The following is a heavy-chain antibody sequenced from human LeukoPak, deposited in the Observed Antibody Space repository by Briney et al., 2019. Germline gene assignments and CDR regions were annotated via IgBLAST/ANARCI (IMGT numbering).Heavy chain of an antibody. J-gene: IGHJ3*02. D-gene: IGHD5-12*01. CDR1: GFTFSSYS. V-gene: IGHV3-23*01. CDR3: AKGRLYSGYDQAGDAFDI. Sequence: PGGSLRLSCAASGFTFSSYSMNWVRQAPGKGLEWVSAISGSGGSTYYADSVKGRFTISRDNSKNTLYLQMNSLRAEDTAVYYCAKGRLYSGYDQAGDAFDIWGQGTMVTVSS. CDR2: ISGSGGST.